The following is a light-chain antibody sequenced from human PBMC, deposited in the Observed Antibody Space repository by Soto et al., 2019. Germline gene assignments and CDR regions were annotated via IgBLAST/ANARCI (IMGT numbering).Light chain of an antibody. Sequence: EIVLTQSPGTLSLSPGERATLSCRASQSISSSYLAWYQQKAGQAPRLLIYSASSRATGIPVRFSGSGSGTDFTLTISRLEPEDFAVYYCQHYGSSPFTFGGGTKVEIK. J-gene: IGKJ4*01. V-gene: IGKV3-20*01. CDR1: QSISSSY. CDR2: SAS. CDR3: QHYGSSPFT.